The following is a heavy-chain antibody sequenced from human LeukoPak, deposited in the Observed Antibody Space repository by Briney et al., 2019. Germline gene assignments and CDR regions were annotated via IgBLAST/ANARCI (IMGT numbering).Heavy chain of an antibody. D-gene: IGHD3-10*01. V-gene: IGHV1-2*02. CDR3: ARVGEGAIRNWFDP. J-gene: IGHJ5*02. Sequence: ASVKVSCKASGYTFTDYYLHWVRQAPGQGLEWMGWISPNSGGTNYAQRFQGRVTMTRDTSISTAYMELSRLTSDDTAVYYCARVGEGAIRNWFDPWGQGTPVTVS. CDR2: ISPNSGGT. CDR1: GYTFTDYY.